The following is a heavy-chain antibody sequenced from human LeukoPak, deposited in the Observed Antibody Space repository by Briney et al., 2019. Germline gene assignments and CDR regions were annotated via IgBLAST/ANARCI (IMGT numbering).Heavy chain of an antibody. CDR2: IYSSGST. CDR3: ASRIATAGGVDY. Sequence: GGSLRLSCAASGFTVSSNCMSWVRQAPGKGLEWVSVIYSSGSTYYADSVKGRFTISRDNSKNTLHLQMNTLRAEDTAVYYCASRIATAGGVDYWGQGTLVTVSS. V-gene: IGHV3-53*01. J-gene: IGHJ4*02. D-gene: IGHD6-13*01. CDR1: GFTVSSNC.